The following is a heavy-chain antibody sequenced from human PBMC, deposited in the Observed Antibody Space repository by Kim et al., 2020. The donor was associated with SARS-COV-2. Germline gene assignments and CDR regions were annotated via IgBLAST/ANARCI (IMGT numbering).Heavy chain of an antibody. J-gene: IGHJ6*02. D-gene: IGHD2-21*02. CDR2: ISAYNGNT. Sequence: ASVKVSCKASGYTFTSYGISWVRQAPGQGLEWMGWISAYNGNTNYAQKLQGRVTMTTDTSTSTAYMELRSLRSDDTAVYYCAREGQHIVVVTAILDYYYYGMDVWGQGTTVTVSS. V-gene: IGHV1-18*01. CDR3: AREGQHIVVVTAILDYYYYGMDV. CDR1: GYTFTSYG.